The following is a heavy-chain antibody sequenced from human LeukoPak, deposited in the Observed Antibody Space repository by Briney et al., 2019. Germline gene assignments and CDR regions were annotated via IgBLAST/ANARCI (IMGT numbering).Heavy chain of an antibody. CDR1: GHTLTELS. D-gene: IGHD1-26*01. J-gene: IGHJ3*02. CDR2: FDPEGGET. CDR3: ATLGYSGSFDNFDM. Sequence: ASVKVSCKVSGHTLTELSMHWVRQAPGKGLEWMGGFDPEGGETIYAQKFQGRVTMTEDSSTDTAYMELSSLRSEDTAVYYCATLGYSGSFDNFDMWGQGTMVTVSS. V-gene: IGHV1-24*01.